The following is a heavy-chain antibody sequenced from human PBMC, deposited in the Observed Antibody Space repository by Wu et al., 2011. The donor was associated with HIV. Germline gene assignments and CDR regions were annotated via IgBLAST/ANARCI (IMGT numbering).Heavy chain of an antibody. J-gene: IGHJ6*03. CDR2: IIPIFGTT. D-gene: IGHD6-6*01. Sequence: QVQLVQSGAEVKKPGSSVKVSCKASGGTFSSYAISWVRQAPGQGLEWMGGIIPIFGTTNYAQKFQGRVTITADKSTSTAFMELSSLRSDDTAVYYCARDPYSSSFYYYYFMDVWGKGTTVTVSS. CDR1: GGTFSSYA. CDR3: ARDPYSSSFYYYYFMDV. V-gene: IGHV1-69*14.